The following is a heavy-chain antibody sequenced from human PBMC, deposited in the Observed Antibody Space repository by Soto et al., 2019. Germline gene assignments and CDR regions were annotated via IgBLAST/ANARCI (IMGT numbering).Heavy chain of an antibody. Sequence: GGSLRLSCAASGFTFSSYAMHWVRQAPGKGLEWVAVISYDGSNKYYADSVKGRFTISRDNSKNTLYLQMNSLRAEDTAVYYCAREALEGARGYYYYYGMDVWGQGTTVTVSS. V-gene: IGHV3-30-3*01. CDR1: GFTFSSYA. CDR2: ISYDGSNK. CDR3: AREALEGARGYYYYYGMDV. D-gene: IGHD3-10*01. J-gene: IGHJ6*02.